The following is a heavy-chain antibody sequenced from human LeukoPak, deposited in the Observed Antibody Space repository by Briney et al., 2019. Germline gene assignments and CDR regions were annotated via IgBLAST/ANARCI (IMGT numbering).Heavy chain of an antibody. D-gene: IGHD1-20*01. V-gene: IGHV4-39*01. Sequence: SETLSLTCTGSGVSISSSTYYWGWLRQPPGKGLEWIGSIYYSGTTYYNPSLKSRVTISVDMSKNQFSLKLSSATAADTAVYYCARQDNYYFDYWGQGILVTVSS. J-gene: IGHJ4*02. CDR2: IYYSGTT. CDR1: GVSISSSTYY. CDR3: ARQDNYYFDY.